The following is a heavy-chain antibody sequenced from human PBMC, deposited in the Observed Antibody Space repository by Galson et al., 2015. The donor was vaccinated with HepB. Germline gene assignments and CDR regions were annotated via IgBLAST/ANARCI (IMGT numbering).Heavy chain of an antibody. CDR2: INPNSGGT. V-gene: IGHV1-2*06. CDR1: GYTFTGYY. D-gene: IGHD2/OR15-2a*01. Sequence: SVKVSCKASGYTFTGYYMHWVRQAPGQGLEWMGRINPNSGGTNYAQKFQGRVTMTRDTSISTAYMELSRLRSDDTAVYYCARSTFAYYYYGMDVWGQGTTVTVSS. CDR3: ARSTFAYYYYGMDV. J-gene: IGHJ6*02.